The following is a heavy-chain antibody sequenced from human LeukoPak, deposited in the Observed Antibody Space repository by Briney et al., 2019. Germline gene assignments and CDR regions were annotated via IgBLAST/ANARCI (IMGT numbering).Heavy chain of an antibody. V-gene: IGHV4-38-2*02. J-gene: IGHJ5*02. D-gene: IGHD6-19*01. CDR2: IDHSGST. CDR3: ARDSALAQAVMFDP. CDR1: GYSISSGYY. Sequence: SETLSLTCTVSGYSISSGYYWGWIRQPPGKGLEWTGSIDHSGSTYYNPSLKSRITISVDTSKNQFSLKLSSVTAADTAVYYCARDSALAQAVMFDPWGQGTLVTVSS.